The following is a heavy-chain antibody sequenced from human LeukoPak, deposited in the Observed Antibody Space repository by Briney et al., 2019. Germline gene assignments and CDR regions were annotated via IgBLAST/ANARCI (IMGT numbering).Heavy chain of an antibody. J-gene: IGHJ4*02. D-gene: IGHD3-22*01. CDR1: GFTFSSYA. V-gene: IGHV3-23*01. CDR2: ISGSGGST. CDR3: AKAPHYYDSSGHEAPFDY. Sequence: PGGSLRLSCAASGFTFSSYAMSWVRQAPGKGLEWVSAISGSGGSTYYADSVKGRFTISRDNSKNTLYLQMNSLRAEDTAVYYCAKAPHYYDSSGHEAPFDYWGQGTLVTASS.